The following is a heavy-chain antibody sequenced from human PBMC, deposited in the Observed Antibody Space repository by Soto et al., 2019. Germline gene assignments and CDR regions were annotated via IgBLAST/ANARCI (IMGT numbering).Heavy chain of an antibody. CDR3: AKDNSPYSGYNSFDY. CDR1: GFTFSSYV. CDR2: ISGSGTNT. D-gene: IGHD5-12*01. V-gene: IGHV3-23*01. J-gene: IGHJ4*02. Sequence: EVRLLESGGGLIQPGGSLRLSCAASGFTFSSYVMSWVRQAPGTGLEWVSGISGSGTNTYYADSVKGRFTISRDNSKNTLEQQMTRLRAGDTAEYYCAKDNSPYSGYNSFDYWGEGTLVTVSS.